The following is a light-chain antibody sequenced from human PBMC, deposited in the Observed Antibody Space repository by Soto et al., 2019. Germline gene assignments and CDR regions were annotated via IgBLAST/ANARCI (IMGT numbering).Light chain of an antibody. CDR3: SSYTRTSSVI. J-gene: IGLJ2*01. V-gene: IGLV2-14*01. CDR2: EVS. CDR1: SSDVGGYNF. Sequence: QSALTQPASVSGSPGQSITISCTGTSSDVGGYNFVSWFRQYPGRAPKLMIYEVSNRPSGISNRFSGSKSGNTASLTISGLQAEDEADYFCSSYTRTSSVIFGGGTKVTVL.